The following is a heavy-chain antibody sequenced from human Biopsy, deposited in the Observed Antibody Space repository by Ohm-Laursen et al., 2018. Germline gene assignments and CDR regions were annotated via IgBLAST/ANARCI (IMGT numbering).Heavy chain of an antibody. V-gene: IGHV1-69*06. D-gene: IGHD1-26*01. J-gene: IGHJ3*01. CDR2: FILMFNTG. Sequence: SVKVSCKASGGTFSNSAINWVRQAPGQGLEWMGGFILMFNTGKDAQNFQGRVTMTADKSTNTVYMELTSLRSDDTAMYYCARSMLGASTGDDAFDVWGQGTFVIVSS. CDR3: ARSMLGASTGDDAFDV. CDR1: GGTFSNSA.